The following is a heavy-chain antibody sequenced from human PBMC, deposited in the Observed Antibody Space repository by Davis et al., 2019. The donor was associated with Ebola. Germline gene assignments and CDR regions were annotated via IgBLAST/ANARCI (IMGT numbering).Heavy chain of an antibody. CDR3: ARGVHDYGDYDYYYYMDV. CDR1: GGSISSGDYY. D-gene: IGHD4-17*01. Sequence: LRLSCTVSGGSISSGDYYWSWIRQPPGKGLEWIGYIYYSGSTYYNPSLKSRVTISVDTSKNQFSLKLSSVTAADTAVYYCARGVHDYGDYDYYYYMDVWGKRTTVTVSS. CDR2: IYYSGST. V-gene: IGHV4-30-4*08. J-gene: IGHJ6*03.